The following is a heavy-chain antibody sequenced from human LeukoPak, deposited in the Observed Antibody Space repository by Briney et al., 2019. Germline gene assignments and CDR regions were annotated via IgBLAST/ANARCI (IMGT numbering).Heavy chain of an antibody. J-gene: IGHJ4*02. Sequence: PSETLSLTCADYGGSFSGYYWSWIRQPPGKGLEWIGEINHSGSTNYNPSLKSRVTISVDTSKNQFSLKLSSVTAADTAVYYCARAGPPDGEYFDYWGQGTLVTVSS. CDR2: INHSGST. CDR3: ARAGPPDGEYFDY. CDR1: GGSFSGYY. D-gene: IGHD5-24*01. V-gene: IGHV4-34*01.